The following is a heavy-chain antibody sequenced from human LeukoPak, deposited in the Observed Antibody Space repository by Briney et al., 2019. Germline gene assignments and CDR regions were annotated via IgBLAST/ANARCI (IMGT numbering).Heavy chain of an antibody. D-gene: IGHD1-26*01. CDR2: ISGSGGST. Sequence: GGSLRLSCAASGFTFSSYAMSRVRQAPGKGLEWVSGISGSGGSTYYADSVKGRFTISRDNSKNTLYLQMNSLRAEDTAVYYCAKTGGSFYFDYWGQGTLVTVSS. J-gene: IGHJ4*02. CDR1: GFTFSSYA. CDR3: AKTGGSFYFDY. V-gene: IGHV3-23*01.